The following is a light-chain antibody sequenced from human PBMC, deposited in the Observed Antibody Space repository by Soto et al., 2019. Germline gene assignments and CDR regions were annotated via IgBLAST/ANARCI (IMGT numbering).Light chain of an antibody. CDR2: GAS. CDR1: QSVFNNH. Sequence: EIVLTQSPGTLSLSPGERAALSCRASQSVFNNHIGWYQQKPGQARRLLIYGASSRATGIPDRFSGIGSGTDFTLTISRMEPEDFAAYYCQQYGSSGTFGQGTKVDIK. J-gene: IGKJ1*01. V-gene: IGKV3-20*01. CDR3: QQYGSSGT.